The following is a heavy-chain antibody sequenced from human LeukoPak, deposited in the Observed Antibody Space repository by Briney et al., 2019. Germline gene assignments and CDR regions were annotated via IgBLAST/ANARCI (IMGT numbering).Heavy chain of an antibody. CDR2: IYYSGST. CDR1: GGSVRGYY. D-gene: IGHD1-26*01. J-gene: IGHJ6*04. CDR3: AKLCQKARGLYHYYYFMDV. Sequence: SETLSPTCTVSGGSVRGYYWTWIRQAPGKGLGFVAYIYYSGSTNYNPSLKSRVSTSLDTSTNQFSLSLTSVTATDTATYYCAKLCQKARGLYHYYYFMDVWGSGTPVTVSS. V-gene: IGHV4-59*08.